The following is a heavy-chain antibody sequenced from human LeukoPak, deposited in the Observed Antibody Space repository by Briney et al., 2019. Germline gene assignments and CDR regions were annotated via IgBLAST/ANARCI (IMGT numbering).Heavy chain of an antibody. CDR3: ARDSGFFFGYDILTGPPRYFDY. CDR2: IYHSGST. D-gene: IGHD3-9*01. V-gene: IGHV4-4*02. J-gene: IGHJ4*02. Sequence: SGTLSLTCAVSGGSISSSNWWSWVRQPPGKGLEWIGEIYHSGSTNYNPSLKSRVTISVDKSKNQFSLKLSSVTAADTAVYYCARDSGFFFGYDILTGPPRYFDYWGQGTLVTVSS. CDR1: GGSISSSNW.